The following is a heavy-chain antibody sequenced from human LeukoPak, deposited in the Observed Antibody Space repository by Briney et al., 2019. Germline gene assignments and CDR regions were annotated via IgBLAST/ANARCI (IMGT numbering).Heavy chain of an antibody. V-gene: IGHV4-59*01. Sequence: SETLSLTCTVSGGSISSSYWSWIRQPPGKGLEWIGYIYYSGSTYYNPSLKSRVTISVDTSKNQFSLKLNSVTAADTAVYYCAREGSAARSPYFDYWGQGTLVTVSS. D-gene: IGHD6-13*01. CDR3: AREGSAARSPYFDY. CDR1: GGSISSSY. CDR2: IYYSGST. J-gene: IGHJ4*02.